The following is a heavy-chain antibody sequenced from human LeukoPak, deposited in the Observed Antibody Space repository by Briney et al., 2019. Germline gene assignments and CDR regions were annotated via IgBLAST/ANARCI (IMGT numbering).Heavy chain of an antibody. CDR3: VKGGPHTVWDY. D-gene: IGHD5/OR15-5a*01. J-gene: IGHJ4*02. CDR2: ISGSGGST. Sequence: PGGSLRLSCAASGFTFSSYAMSWVRQAPGKGLEWVSAISGSGGSTYYADSVKGRFTTSRDNSKNTLYLLMNSLRAEDTAIYYCVKGGPHTVWDYWGQGTLVTVSS. CDR1: GFTFSSYA. V-gene: IGHV3-23*01.